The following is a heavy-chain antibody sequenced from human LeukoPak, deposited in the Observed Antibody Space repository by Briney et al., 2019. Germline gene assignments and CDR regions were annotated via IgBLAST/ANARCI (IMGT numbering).Heavy chain of an antibody. CDR3: AGGYKYWYFDL. Sequence: PSETLSLTCTVSGGSISSYYWSWIRQPPGKGLEWIGYIYYSGSTNYNPSLKSRVTISVGTSKNHFSLKLSSVTAADTAVYYCAGGYKYWYFDLWGRGTLVAVSS. V-gene: IGHV4-59*08. CDR2: IYYSGST. D-gene: IGHD1-1*01. J-gene: IGHJ2*01. CDR1: GGSISSYY.